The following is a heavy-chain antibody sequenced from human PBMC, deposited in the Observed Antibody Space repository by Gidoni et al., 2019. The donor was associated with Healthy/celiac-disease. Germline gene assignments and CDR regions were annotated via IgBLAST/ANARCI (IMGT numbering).Heavy chain of an antibody. Sequence: QITLKESGPTLVKPTQTLTLTCTFSGFSLSTSGVGVGWIRQPPGKALEWLALIYWDDDKRYSPSLKSRLTITKDTSKNQVVLTMTNMDPVDTATYYCAHRGYYYDSSGYRKYFQHWGQGTLVTVSS. CDR3: AHRGYYYDSSGYRKYFQH. V-gene: IGHV2-5*02. D-gene: IGHD3-22*01. J-gene: IGHJ1*01. CDR1: GFSLSTSGVG. CDR2: IYWDDDK.